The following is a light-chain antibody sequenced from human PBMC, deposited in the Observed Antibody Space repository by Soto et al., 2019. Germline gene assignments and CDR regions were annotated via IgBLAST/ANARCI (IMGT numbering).Light chain of an antibody. CDR3: QQYYSAPRT. Sequence: DIVMIQSQDSLAVSLGERATINCKSSQSVVRSSNNKNYLAWFQQKPGQTPKLLIYWASTRESGVPDRFSGSGSGTDFTLTISSLQAEDVAIYYCQQYYSAPRTFGQGTKVEIK. V-gene: IGKV4-1*01. J-gene: IGKJ1*01. CDR2: WAS. CDR1: QSVVRSSNNKNY.